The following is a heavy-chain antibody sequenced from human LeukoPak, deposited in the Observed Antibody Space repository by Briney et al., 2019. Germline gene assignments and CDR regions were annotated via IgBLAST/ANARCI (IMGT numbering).Heavy chain of an antibody. CDR2: MNPNSGNT. D-gene: IGHD6-19*01. CDR3: ARGLAVAGPGVDY. J-gene: IGHJ4*02. V-gene: IGHV1-8*01. CDR1: GYTFTSYD. Sequence: ASVKVSCKASGYTFTSYDINWVREAGGQGGEWRGWMNPNSGNTGYAQKFQGRVTMPRNTSLRTAYMELRSLRSEDTAVYYCARGLAVAGPGVDYWGQGTLVTVSS.